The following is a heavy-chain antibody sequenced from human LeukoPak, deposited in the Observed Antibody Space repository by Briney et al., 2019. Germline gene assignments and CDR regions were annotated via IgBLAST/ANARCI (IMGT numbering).Heavy chain of an antibody. CDR3: ATYCSSTSCYHTDY. Sequence: GGSLRLSCAASGFTFSSYSMNWVRQAPGKGLEWVSSISSSSSYIYYADSVKDRFTISRDNAKNSLYLQMNSLRAEDTAVYYCATYCSSTSCYHTDYWGQGTLVTVSS. J-gene: IGHJ4*02. CDR1: GFTFSSYS. D-gene: IGHD2-2*01. CDR2: ISSSSSYI. V-gene: IGHV3-21*01.